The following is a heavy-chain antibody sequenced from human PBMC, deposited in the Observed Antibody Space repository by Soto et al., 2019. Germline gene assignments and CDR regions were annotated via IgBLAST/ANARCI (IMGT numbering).Heavy chain of an antibody. CDR3: SRSITISPGVTGGMDV. V-gene: IGHV4-39*01. CDR2: IYYSGST. J-gene: IGHJ6*02. CDR1: GGSISSSSYY. D-gene: IGHD3-3*01. Sequence: LQLQESGPGLVKPSETLSLTCTVSGGSISSSSYYWGWIRQPPGKGLEWIGSIYYSGSTYYNPSLKSRVTISVDTSKNQFSLKLSSVTAPDTAVYYCSRSITISPGVTGGMDVWGQGTTVTVSS.